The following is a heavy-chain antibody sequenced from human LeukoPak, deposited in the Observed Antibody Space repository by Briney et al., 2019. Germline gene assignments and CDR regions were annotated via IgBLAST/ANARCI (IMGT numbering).Heavy chain of an antibody. Sequence: SLRLACAASGFTFDDYAMHWVRRAPEKGLDRVSGISGDSGSIGYADSVKGRFTISRDNAKNSLYLQMNSLRAEDRAVYYCAKTNYGGAIDYWGQGTLVTVSS. D-gene: IGHD3-16*01. CDR2: ISGDSGSI. CDR3: AKTNYGGAIDY. J-gene: IGHJ4*02. V-gene: IGHV3-9*01. CDR1: GFTFDDYA.